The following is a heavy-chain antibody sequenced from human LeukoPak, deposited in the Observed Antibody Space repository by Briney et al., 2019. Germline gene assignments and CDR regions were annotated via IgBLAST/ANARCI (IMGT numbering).Heavy chain of an antibody. CDR3: SFYLGSGSYAFDI. Sequence: SETLSLTCTVSVGSISTTSYYWGWIRQPPGKGLEWIGSIYYGGSTYYSPSLKSRVTISLDTSKHQFSLKLSSVTAADTAVYYCSFYLGSGSYAFDIWGQGTMVTVSS. V-gene: IGHV4-39*07. D-gene: IGHD3-10*01. J-gene: IGHJ3*02. CDR1: VGSISTTSYY. CDR2: IYYGGST.